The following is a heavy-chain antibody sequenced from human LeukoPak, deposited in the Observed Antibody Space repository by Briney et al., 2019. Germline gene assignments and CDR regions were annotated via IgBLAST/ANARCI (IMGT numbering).Heavy chain of an antibody. Sequence: GSSVKVSCKASGGTFSSYAISWVRQAPGQGLEWMGGIIPIFGTANYAQKFQGRVTITADESTSTAYMELSSLRSEDTAVYHCARDWGGGNSVYYYYYGMDVWGQGTTVTVSS. J-gene: IGHJ6*02. CDR2: IIPIFGTA. CDR3: ARDWGGGNSVYYYYYGMDV. CDR1: GGTFSSYA. D-gene: IGHD4-23*01. V-gene: IGHV1-69*01.